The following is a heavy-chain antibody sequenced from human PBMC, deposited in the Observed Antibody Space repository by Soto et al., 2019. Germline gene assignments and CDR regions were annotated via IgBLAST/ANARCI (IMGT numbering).Heavy chain of an antibody. Sequence: GGSLRLSCAASGFTFSSYGMHWVRQAPGKGLEWVAVISYDGSNKYYADSVKGRFTISRDNSKNTLYLQMNSLRAEDTAVYYCAKGLVYGDYLFGLDYWGQGTLVTVSS. CDR2: ISYDGSNK. V-gene: IGHV3-30*18. CDR3: AKGLVYGDYLFGLDY. CDR1: GFTFSSYG. D-gene: IGHD4-17*01. J-gene: IGHJ4*02.